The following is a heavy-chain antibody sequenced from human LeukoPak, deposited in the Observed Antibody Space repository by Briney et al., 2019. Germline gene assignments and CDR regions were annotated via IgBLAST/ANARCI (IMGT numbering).Heavy chain of an antibody. Sequence: GGSLRLSCAASGFTFSSYAMHWVRQAPGKGLEWVAVISYDGSNKYYADSVKGRLTISRDNSKNTLYLQMNSLRAEDTAVYYCAKVGGAGSHYIIDYWGQGTLVTVSS. CDR2: ISYDGSNK. CDR3: AKVGGAGSHYIIDY. CDR1: GFTFSSYA. D-gene: IGHD1-26*01. J-gene: IGHJ4*02. V-gene: IGHV3-30-3*01.